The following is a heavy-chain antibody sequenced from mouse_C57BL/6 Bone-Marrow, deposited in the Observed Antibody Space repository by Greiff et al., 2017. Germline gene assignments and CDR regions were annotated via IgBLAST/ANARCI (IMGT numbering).Heavy chain of an antibody. CDR1: GYTFTSYW. V-gene: IGHV1-52*01. CDR3: ARRYCYGSWYWYFDV. CDR2: IYPSDSET. J-gene: IGHJ1*03. Sequence: VQLQQSGAELVRPGSSVKLSCKASGYTFTSYWMHWVKQRPIQGLEWIGNIYPSDSETHYNQKFKDKATLTVDKSSSTAYMQLSNLTSGDSAVYYSARRYCYGSWYWYFDVWGTGTTVTVSS. D-gene: IGHD1-1*01.